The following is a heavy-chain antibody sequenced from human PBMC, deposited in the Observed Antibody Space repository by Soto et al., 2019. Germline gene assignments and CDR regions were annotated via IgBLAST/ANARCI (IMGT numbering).Heavy chain of an antibody. CDR2: IKQDGSEK. V-gene: IGHV3-7*05. D-gene: IGHD5-12*01. J-gene: IGHJ4*02. CDR1: GFTFSSYW. CDR3: AKQFSAIVASISDY. Sequence: PGGSLRLSCAASGFTFSSYWMSWVRQAPGKGLEWVANIKQDGSEKYYVDSVKGRFTISRDNAKNSLYLQMNSLRAEDTAVYYCAKQFSAIVASISDYWGQGTLVTGLL.